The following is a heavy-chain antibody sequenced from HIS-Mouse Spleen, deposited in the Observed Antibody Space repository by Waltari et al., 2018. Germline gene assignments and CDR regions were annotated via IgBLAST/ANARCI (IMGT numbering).Heavy chain of an antibody. D-gene: IGHD1-1*01. CDR3: ARDHLQFDY. V-gene: IGHV3-33*01. CDR2: IWYDGSNK. J-gene: IGHJ4*02. CDR1: GFTFSSYG. Sequence: QVQLVESGGGVVQPGRSLRLSCAASGFTFSSYGMHWVRQAPGKGLEWVTVIWYDGSNKYYADSVKGRFTISRDNSKNTLYLQVNSLRAEDTAVYYCARDHLQFDYWGQGTLVTVSS.